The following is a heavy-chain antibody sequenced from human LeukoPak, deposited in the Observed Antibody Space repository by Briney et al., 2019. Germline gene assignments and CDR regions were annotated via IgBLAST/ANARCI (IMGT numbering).Heavy chain of an antibody. Sequence: PSETLSLTCTVSDGSITTYYWSWIRQPPGKGLECLGYIYYSGGTNCNPSLKSRVTISIDISNNHLSLRLSSVTAADTAVYYCARVQWPDGKGVGVFDSWGLGTLVTVSS. J-gene: IGHJ4*02. CDR1: DGSITTYY. CDR3: ARVQWPDGKGVGVFDS. V-gene: IGHV4-59*01. CDR2: IYYSGGT. D-gene: IGHD6-19*01.